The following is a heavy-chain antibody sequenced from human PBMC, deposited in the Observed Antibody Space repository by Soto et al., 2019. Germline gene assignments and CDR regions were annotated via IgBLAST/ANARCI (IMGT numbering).Heavy chain of an antibody. Sequence: GGSLRLSCAASGLTFSSYAMIWVRQAPGKGLEWVSAISGSGGSTYYADSVKGRFTISRDNSKNTLYLQMNSLRAEDTAVYYCAKILGIVATISDLDYWGQGTLVTVSS. CDR1: GLTFSSYA. V-gene: IGHV3-23*01. J-gene: IGHJ4*02. CDR3: AKILGIVATISDLDY. D-gene: IGHD5-12*01. CDR2: ISGSGGST.